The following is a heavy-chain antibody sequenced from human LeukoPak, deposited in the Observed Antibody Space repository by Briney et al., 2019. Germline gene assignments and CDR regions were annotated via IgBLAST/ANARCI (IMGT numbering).Heavy chain of an antibody. CDR2: MNPNSGNT. CDR1: GYTFTSYG. CDR3: ATKGTHIAVADPSTXYYYMDV. Sequence: ASVKVSCKASGYTFTSYGISWVRQAPGQGLEWMGWMNPNSGNTGYAQKFQGRVTITRNTSISTAYMELSSLRSEDTAVYYCATKGTHIAVADPSTXYYYMDV. D-gene: IGHD6-19*01. J-gene: IGHJ6*03. V-gene: IGHV1-8*03.